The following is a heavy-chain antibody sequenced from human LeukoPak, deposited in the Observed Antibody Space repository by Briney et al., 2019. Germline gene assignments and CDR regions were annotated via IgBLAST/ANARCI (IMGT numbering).Heavy chain of an antibody. CDR1: GGSLSSYY. CDR2: INHSGST. V-gene: IGHV4-34*01. CDR3: ARLRVAARPFNWFDP. Sequence: SETLSLTCAVYGGSLSSYYWSWIRQPPGKGLEWIGEINHSGSTNYNTSLKSRVTMSLDTSKDQFSLKLNSVTAADTAVYYCARLRVAARPFNWFDPWGQGTLVTVSS. J-gene: IGHJ5*02. D-gene: IGHD6-6*01.